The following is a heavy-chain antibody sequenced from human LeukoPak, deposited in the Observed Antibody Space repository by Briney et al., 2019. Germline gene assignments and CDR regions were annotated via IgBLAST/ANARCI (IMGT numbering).Heavy chain of an antibody. J-gene: IGHJ4*02. D-gene: IGHD1-26*01. CDR1: GFTFSSYW. CDR3: ATESGSYSGTCFDY. CDR2: ISSSSSTI. Sequence: GGSLRLSCAASGFTFSSYWMNWVRQAPGKGLQWVSYISSSSSTIYYADSVKDRFTISRDNAKNALYLQMNSLRAEDTAVYYCATESGSYSGTCFDYWGQGTLVTVSS. V-gene: IGHV3-48*01.